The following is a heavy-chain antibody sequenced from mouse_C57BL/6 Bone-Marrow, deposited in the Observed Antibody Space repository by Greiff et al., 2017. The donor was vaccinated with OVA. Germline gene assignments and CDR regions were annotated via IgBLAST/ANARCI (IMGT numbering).Heavy chain of an antibody. Sequence: VQLQQPGTELVKPGASVKLSCKASGYTFTSYWMHWVKQRPGQGLEWIGNINPSTGGTNYNEKFKSKATLTVDKSSSTAYMQLSSLTSEDSAVYYCARKGILRLAWFAYWGQGTLVTVSA. CDR3: ARKGILRLAWFAY. CDR2: INPSTGGT. V-gene: IGHV1-53*01. J-gene: IGHJ3*01. CDR1: GYTFTSYW. D-gene: IGHD1-2*01.